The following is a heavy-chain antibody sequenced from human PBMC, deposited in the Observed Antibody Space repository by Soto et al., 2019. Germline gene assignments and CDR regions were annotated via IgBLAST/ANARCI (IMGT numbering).Heavy chain of an antibody. J-gene: IGHJ4*02. Sequence: LXLSCVASRITFGSHSMSWVRQAPWEGLEWVSTITDTGRDAKYADSLRGRFTISRDNSKKTLYLQMRSLRADVSAVYFCARGSKDSYPGSRIFDFWARGTLVTVAS. V-gene: IGHV3-23*01. CDR3: ARGSKDSYPGSRIFDF. CDR2: ITDTGRDA. D-gene: IGHD3-10*01. CDR1: RITFGSHS.